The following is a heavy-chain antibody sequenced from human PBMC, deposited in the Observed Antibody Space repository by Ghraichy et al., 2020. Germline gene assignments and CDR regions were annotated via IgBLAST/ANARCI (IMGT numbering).Heavy chain of an antibody. V-gene: IGHV4-34*01. CDR2: INHSGST. CDR1: GGSFSGYY. CDR3: ARIAARRDGFDY. J-gene: IGHJ4*02. Sequence: SETLSLTCAVYGGSFSGYYWSWIRQPPGKGLEWIGEINHSGSTIYNPSLKSRVTISVDTSKNQFSLKLSSVTAADTAVYYCARIAARRDGFDYWGQGTLVTVSS. D-gene: IGHD6-6*01.